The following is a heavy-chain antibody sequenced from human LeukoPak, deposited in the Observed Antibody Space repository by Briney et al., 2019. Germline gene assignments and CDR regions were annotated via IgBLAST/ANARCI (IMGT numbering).Heavy chain of an antibody. CDR1: GYTFTGYY. Sequence: GASVKVSCKASGYTFTGYYMHWVRQAPGQGLEWMGWINPNSGGTNYAQKLQGRVTMTTDTSTSTAYMELRSLRSDDTAVYYCAREGADYYGSGFYYYYYYGMDVWGQGATVTVSS. J-gene: IGHJ6*02. D-gene: IGHD3-10*01. CDR2: INPNSGGT. V-gene: IGHV1-2*02. CDR3: AREGADYYGSGFYYYYYYGMDV.